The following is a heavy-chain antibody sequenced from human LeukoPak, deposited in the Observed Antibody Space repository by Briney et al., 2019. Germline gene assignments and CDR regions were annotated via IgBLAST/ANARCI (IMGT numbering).Heavy chain of an antibody. V-gene: IGHV1-69*05. J-gene: IGHJ4*02. D-gene: IGHD5-18*01. Sequence: SVKVSCKASGGTFSCYAISWVRQAPGQGLEWMGGIIPIFGTANYAQKFQGRVTITTDESTSTAYMELSSLRSEDTAVYYCARAVGAYSYGTRYYFDYWGQGTLVTVSS. CDR3: ARAVGAYSYGTRYYFDY. CDR1: GGTFSCYA. CDR2: IIPIFGTA.